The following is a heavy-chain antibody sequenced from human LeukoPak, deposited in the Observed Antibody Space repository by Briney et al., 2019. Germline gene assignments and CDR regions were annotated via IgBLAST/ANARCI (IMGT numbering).Heavy chain of an antibody. CDR3: ASQLTYGDYEYYYGMDV. J-gene: IGHJ6*02. CDR1: GFTFSSYW. D-gene: IGHD4-17*01. CDR2: INSDGSST. V-gene: IGHV3-74*01. Sequence: GGSLRLSCAASGFTFSSYWMHWVRQAPGKGLAWVSRINSDGSSTSYADSVKGRFTISRDNAKNTLYLQMNSLRAEDTAVYYCASQLTYGDYEYYYGMDVWGQGTTVTVSS.